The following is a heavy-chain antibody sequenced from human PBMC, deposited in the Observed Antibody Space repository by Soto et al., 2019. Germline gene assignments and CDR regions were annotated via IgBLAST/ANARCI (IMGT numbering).Heavy chain of an antibody. CDR3: ATDRHYALDV. V-gene: IGHV3-74*01. Sequence: EVQLVESGGGLVQPGGSLRLSCAASGFDFANTWMHWVRQAPGKGLLWVSHINSDGTMTTYADSVKGRFTISRDNARNTVHLQMNSLGGDDTAVYYCATDRHYALDVWGQGATVTVSS. J-gene: IGHJ6*02. CDR1: GFDFANTW. CDR2: INSDGTMT.